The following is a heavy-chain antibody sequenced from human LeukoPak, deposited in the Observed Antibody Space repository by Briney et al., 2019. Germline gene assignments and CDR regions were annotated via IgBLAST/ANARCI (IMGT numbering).Heavy chain of an antibody. CDR2: IYYSGNT. CDR1: GGSITSYY. CDR3: ARGGGISHYYYYMDA. V-gene: IGHV4-59*01. Sequence: SETLSLTCTVSGGSITSYYWSWIRQPPGKGLEWIGYIYYSGNTNYNPSLKSRVTISVDTSKNQFSLKLSSVTAADTAVYYCARGGGISHYYYYMDAWGKGTTVTISS. D-gene: IGHD6-13*01. J-gene: IGHJ6*03.